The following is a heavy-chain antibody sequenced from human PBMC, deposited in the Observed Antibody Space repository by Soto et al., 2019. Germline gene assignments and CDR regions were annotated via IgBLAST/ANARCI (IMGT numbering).Heavy chain of an antibody. Sequence: GMSLRLSCAASGFICSIYHMSWVRQAPGKGLEWVSTILVDGRTFYVDSVKGRFTISRDSSQNTVYLQMNSLTVGDTALYYCAKATATGGGAFDICGQGTMVTVSS. J-gene: IGHJ3*02. CDR1: GFICSIYH. D-gene: IGHD2-8*02. CDR2: ILVDGRT. CDR3: AKATATGGGAFDI. V-gene: IGHV3-23*01.